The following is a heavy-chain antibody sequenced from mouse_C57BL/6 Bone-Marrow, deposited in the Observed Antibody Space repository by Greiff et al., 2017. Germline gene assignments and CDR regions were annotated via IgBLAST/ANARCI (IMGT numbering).Heavy chain of an antibody. V-gene: IGHV1-80*01. CDR2: IYPGDGDT. J-gene: IGHJ4*01. CDR3: ARFPSTVGATEAMDY. D-gene: IGHD1-1*01. Sequence: QVQLQQSGAELVKPGASVKISCKASGYAFSSYWMNWVKQRPGTGLEWIGQIYPGDGDTNYNGKFKGKATLTADKSSSTAYMQLSSLTSEDSAVYFCARFPSTVGATEAMDYWGQGTSVTVSS. CDR1: GYAFSSYW.